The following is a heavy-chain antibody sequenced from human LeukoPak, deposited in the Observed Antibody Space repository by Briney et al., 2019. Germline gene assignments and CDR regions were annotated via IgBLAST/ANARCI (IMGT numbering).Heavy chain of an antibody. D-gene: IGHD1-26*01. V-gene: IGHV1-69*05. CDR3: ATVSGSYSASWYFDL. Sequence: SVKVSCKASGGTFSSYAISWVRQAPGQGLEWMGGIIPIFGTANYAQKLQGRVTITTDESTSTAYMELSSLRSKDTAVYYCATVSGSYSASWYFDLWGRGTLVTVSS. J-gene: IGHJ2*01. CDR1: GGTFSSYA. CDR2: IIPIFGTA.